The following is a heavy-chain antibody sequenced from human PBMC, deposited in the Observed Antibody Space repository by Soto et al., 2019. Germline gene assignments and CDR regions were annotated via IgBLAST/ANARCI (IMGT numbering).Heavy chain of an antibody. V-gene: IGHV1-8*01. CDR2: MNPNSGNT. J-gene: IGHJ6*02. Sequence: ASVKVSCKASGYTFTSYDINCVRQATGQGLEWMGWMNPNSGNTGYAQKFQGRVTMTRNTSISTAYMELSSLRSEDTAVYYCASPTLDRQQLVHGYYYYGMDVWGQGTTVTVSS. CDR3: ASPTLDRQQLVHGYYYYGMDV. D-gene: IGHD6-13*01. CDR1: GYTFTSYD.